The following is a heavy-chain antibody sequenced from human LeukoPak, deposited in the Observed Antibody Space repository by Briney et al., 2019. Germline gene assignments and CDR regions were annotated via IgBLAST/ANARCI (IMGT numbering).Heavy chain of an antibody. CDR2: IYHSGST. J-gene: IGHJ6*03. V-gene: IGHV4-38-2*02. Sequence: PSETLSLTCTVSGYSISSGYYWGWIRQPPGKGLEWIGSIYHSGSTYYNPSLKSRVTISVDTSKNQFSLKLSSVTAADTAVYYCARDLIHYYDSSGYYYNYYYYYYMDVWGKGTTVTVSS. CDR3: ARDLIHYYDSSGYYYNYYYYYYMDV. CDR1: GYSISSGYY. D-gene: IGHD3-22*01.